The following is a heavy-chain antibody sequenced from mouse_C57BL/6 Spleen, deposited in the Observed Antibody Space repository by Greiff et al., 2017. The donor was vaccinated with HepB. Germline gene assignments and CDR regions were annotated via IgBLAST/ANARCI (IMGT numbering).Heavy chain of an antibody. V-gene: IGHV5-4*01. CDR3: ARAGYYSSKFAY. J-gene: IGHJ3*01. D-gene: IGHD1-1*01. CDR1: GFTFSSYA. Sequence: DVHLVESGGGLVKPGGSLKLSCAASGFTFSSYAMSWVRQTPEKRLEWVATISDGGSYTYYPDNVKGRFTISRDNAKNNLYLQMSHLKSEDTAMYYCARAGYYSSKFAYWGQGTLVTVSA. CDR2: ISDGGSYT.